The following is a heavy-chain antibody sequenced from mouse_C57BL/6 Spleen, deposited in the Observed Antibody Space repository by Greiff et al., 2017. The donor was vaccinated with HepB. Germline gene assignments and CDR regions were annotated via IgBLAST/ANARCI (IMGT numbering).Heavy chain of an antibody. CDR2: IYPGDGDT. J-gene: IGHJ4*01. V-gene: IGHV1-82*01. D-gene: IGHD1-1*01. CDR3: ARYYYYGNSPYAMDY. Sequence: VQLQESGPELVKPGASVKISCKASGYAFSSSWMNWVKQRPGKGLEWIGRIYPGDGDTNYNGKFKGKATLTADKSSSTAYMQLSSLTSEDSAVYFCARYYYYGNSPYAMDYWGQGTSVTVSS. CDR1: GYAFSSSW.